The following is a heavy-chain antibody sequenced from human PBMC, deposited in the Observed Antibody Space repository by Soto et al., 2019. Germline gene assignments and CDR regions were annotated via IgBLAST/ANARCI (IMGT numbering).Heavy chain of an antibody. D-gene: IGHD3-22*01. CDR1: GFTFGDYA. J-gene: IGHJ6*02. CDR2: IRSKAYGGTT. V-gene: IGHV3-49*04. Sequence: LRLSCTASGFTFGDYAMSWVRQAPGKGLEWVGFIRSKAYGGTTEYAASVKGRSTISRDDSKSIAYLQMNSLKTEDTAVFYCTRTAGYYDSSGYYSGYYYYGMDVWGRGTTVTVSS. CDR3: TRTAGYYDSSGYYSGYYYYGMDV.